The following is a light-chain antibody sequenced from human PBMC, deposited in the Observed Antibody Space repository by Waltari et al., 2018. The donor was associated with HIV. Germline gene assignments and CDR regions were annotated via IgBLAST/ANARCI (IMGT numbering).Light chain of an antibody. CDR3: QQYKSYPLT. J-gene: IGKJ4*02. Sequence: DPQMTQSPSTLSASVGDRVTTPGRASQSISDWLAWYQQKPGRAPNLLIYQASKLKSGVPSRFSGGASGTEFTLTISGLQPEDFATYFCQQYKSYPLTFGRGTEVEIK. CDR1: QSISDW. V-gene: IGKV1-5*03. CDR2: QAS.